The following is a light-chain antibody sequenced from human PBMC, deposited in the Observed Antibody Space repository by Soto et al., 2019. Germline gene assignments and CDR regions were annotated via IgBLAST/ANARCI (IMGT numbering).Light chain of an antibody. CDR2: EVS. Sequence: QPALTQPPSASGSPGQSVTISCTGTSSDVGAYNYVSWYQQHPGKAPKIMIYEVSKRPSGVPDRFSGSKSGNTASLTVSGLQAEDEADYYCSSYAGSNNFVFGTGTKVTVL. V-gene: IGLV2-8*01. J-gene: IGLJ1*01. CDR3: SSYAGSNNFV. CDR1: SSDVGAYNY.